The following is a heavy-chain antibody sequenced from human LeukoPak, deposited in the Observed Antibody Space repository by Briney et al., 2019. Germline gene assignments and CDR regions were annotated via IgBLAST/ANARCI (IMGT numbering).Heavy chain of an antibody. CDR3: AKQGLTTSWLYFDY. CDR1: GFTFSSYW. V-gene: IGHV3-7*03. Sequence: HPGGSLRLSCAASGFTFSSYWMSWVRQAPGKGLEWVANIKQDGSEKYYVDSVKGRFTISRDNSKNTVYLQLNSLRAEDTAVYYCAKQGLTTSWLYFDYWGQGTLVTVSS. J-gene: IGHJ4*02. CDR2: IKQDGSEK. D-gene: IGHD1-14*01.